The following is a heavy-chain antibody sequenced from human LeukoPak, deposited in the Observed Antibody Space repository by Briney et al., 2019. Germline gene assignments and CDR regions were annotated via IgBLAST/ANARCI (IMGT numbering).Heavy chain of an antibody. Sequence: PSETLSLTCTVSGGSINNYYWSWIRQPPGKGLEWIGYIYDSGSTNYNPSLKSRVTISVDTSKNQFSLKLSSVTAADTALYYCAKHEKSCSGGSCYSLFDSWGQEPRVTASS. J-gene: IGHJ4*02. V-gene: IGHV4-59*08. D-gene: IGHD2-15*01. CDR2: IYDSGST. CDR1: GGSINNYY. CDR3: AKHEKSCSGGSCYSLFDS.